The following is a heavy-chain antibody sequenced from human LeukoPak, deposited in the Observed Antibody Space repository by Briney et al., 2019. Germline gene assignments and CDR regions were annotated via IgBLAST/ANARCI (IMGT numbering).Heavy chain of an antibody. CDR1: GFTFSSYA. D-gene: IGHD5-18*01. V-gene: IGHV3-23*01. Sequence: GGSLRLSCAASGFTFSSYAMNWVRQAPGKGLEWVSAISGSGGSTYYADSVKGRFTISRDNSKNTLYLQMNSLRAEDTAVYYCAKGYSYGKSYYFDYWGQGALVTVSS. CDR3: AKGYSYGKSYYFDY. J-gene: IGHJ4*02. CDR2: ISGSGGST.